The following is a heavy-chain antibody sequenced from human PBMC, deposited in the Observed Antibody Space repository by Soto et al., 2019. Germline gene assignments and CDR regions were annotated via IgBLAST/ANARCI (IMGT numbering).Heavy chain of an antibody. CDR1: GFSVSARGVG. Sequence: QITLKESGPTLVKPTQTLTLTCTVSGFSVSARGVGVGWIRQPPGKALEWLGIIYWNDDKRYSPSLKSRLTITKDTSKNQVDLTMTNMDPVDTATYYCAHSPWGAAPDYWGQGTLVTVSS. D-gene: IGHD3-16*01. CDR3: AHSPWGAAPDY. J-gene: IGHJ4*02. V-gene: IGHV2-5*01. CDR2: IYWNDDK.